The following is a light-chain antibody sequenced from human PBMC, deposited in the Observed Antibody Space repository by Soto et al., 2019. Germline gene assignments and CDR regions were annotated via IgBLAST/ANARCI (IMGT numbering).Light chain of an antibody. CDR3: ASWDDSLSGVL. J-gene: IGLJ2*01. Sequence: QSVLTQPPSASGAPGQRVTISCSGSSSNIGSNYVYWYQQLPGTAPTLLIYRNNQRRSGVPDRFSGSKSGTSVSLAISGLRSEDEGNYYCASWDDSLSGVLFGGGTKLTVL. CDR1: SSNIGSNY. V-gene: IGLV1-47*01. CDR2: RNN.